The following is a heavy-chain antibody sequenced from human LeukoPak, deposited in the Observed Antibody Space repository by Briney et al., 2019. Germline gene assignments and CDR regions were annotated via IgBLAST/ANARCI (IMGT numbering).Heavy chain of an antibody. CDR2: INTDGSST. V-gene: IGHV3-74*01. Sequence: GGSLRLSCAASGFIFSSYWMHWVRQAPGKGPVWVSRINTDGSSTNYADSVKGRFTISRDNAKNTLYLQMNSLRAEDTAVYYCAREYYDSSDFHYGMDVWGQGTTVTVSS. J-gene: IGHJ6*02. CDR3: AREYYDSSDFHYGMDV. D-gene: IGHD3-22*01. CDR1: GFIFSSYW.